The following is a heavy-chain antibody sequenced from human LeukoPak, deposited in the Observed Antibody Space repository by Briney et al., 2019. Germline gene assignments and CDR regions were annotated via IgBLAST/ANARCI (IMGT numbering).Heavy chain of an antibody. Sequence: PSETLSLTCTVSGGSISSSSYYWGWIRQPPGKGLEWIGSIYYSGSTYYNPSLKSRVTISVDTSKNQFSLKLTSVTAADTAVYYCARRGANGDYYGYWGQGTLVTVS. V-gene: IGHV4-39*01. CDR1: GGSISSSSYY. D-gene: IGHD4-17*01. CDR3: ARRGANGDYYGY. J-gene: IGHJ4*02. CDR2: IYYSGST.